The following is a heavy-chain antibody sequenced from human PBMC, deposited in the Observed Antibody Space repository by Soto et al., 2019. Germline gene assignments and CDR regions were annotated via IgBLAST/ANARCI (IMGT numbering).Heavy chain of an antibody. CDR1: GYSFSTYW. V-gene: IGHV5-51*01. CDR3: ARHSLATQPGDY. CDR2: IYPGDSDT. D-gene: IGHD5-12*01. J-gene: IGHJ4*02. Sequence: GESLKISCKASGYSFSTYWIAWVRQRPGKGLDWMGIIYPGDSDTRYSPSFQGQVTISVDNSIDTAYLGWTTLRASDSAMCYCARHSLATQPGDYWGQGTRVTVSS.